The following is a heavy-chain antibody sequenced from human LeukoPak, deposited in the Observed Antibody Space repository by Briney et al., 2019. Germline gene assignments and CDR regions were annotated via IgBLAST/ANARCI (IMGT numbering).Heavy chain of an antibody. J-gene: IGHJ4*02. CDR2: IYYSGST. D-gene: IGHD6-19*01. V-gene: IGHV4-39*02. Sequence: KSSETLSLTCTVSGGSISSSSYYWGWIRQPPGKGLEWIGSIYYSGSTYYNPSLKSRVTISVDTSKNQFSLKLSSVTAADTAVYYCAREVAGTPWIDYWGQGTLVTVSS. CDR1: GGSISSSSYY. CDR3: AREVAGTPWIDY.